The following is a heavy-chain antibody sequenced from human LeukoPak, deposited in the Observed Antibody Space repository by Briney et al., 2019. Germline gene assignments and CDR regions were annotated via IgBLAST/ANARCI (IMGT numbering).Heavy chain of an antibody. CDR1: GFTFSSYG. V-gene: IGHV3-30*18. D-gene: IGHD2-21*01. Sequence: GGSLRLSCAASGFTFSSYGMHWVRQAPGKGLEWVAVISYDGSNKYYADSVKGRFTISRDNSKNTLYLQMNSLRAEDTAVYYCAKDQGAYCCHFGPVDHWGQGTLVTVSS. CDR3: AKDQGAYCCHFGPVDH. J-gene: IGHJ4*02. CDR2: ISYDGSNK.